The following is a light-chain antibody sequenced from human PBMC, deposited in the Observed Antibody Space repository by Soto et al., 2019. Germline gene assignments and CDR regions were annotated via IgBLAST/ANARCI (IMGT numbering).Light chain of an antibody. CDR2: DAS. Sequence: EIVLTQSPATLSLSPGERATLSCRASQSVSSYLAWYQQKPGQAPRLLIYDASNRATGIPARFSRSGSGPDFTLTISSLEPEDFAVYYCQQRSNWPLTFGGGTSVEIK. CDR1: QSVSSY. CDR3: QQRSNWPLT. J-gene: IGKJ4*01. V-gene: IGKV3-11*01.